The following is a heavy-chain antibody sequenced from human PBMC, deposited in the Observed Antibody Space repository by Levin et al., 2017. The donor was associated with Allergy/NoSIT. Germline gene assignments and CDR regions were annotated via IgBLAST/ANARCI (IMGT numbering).Heavy chain of an antibody. V-gene: IGHV4-30-4*01. CDR3: ASYHFVSSSWLVGAFDI. D-gene: IGHD6-13*01. CDR2: SYYSGST. Sequence: SETLSLTCTVSGGSISSGDYYWSWIRQPPGKGREWIGYSYYSGSTYYNPSLKSRVTISVDTSKNQFSLKLSSVTAADTAVYYCASYHFVSSSWLVGAFDIWGQGTMVTVSS. J-gene: IGHJ3*02. CDR1: GGSISSGDYY.